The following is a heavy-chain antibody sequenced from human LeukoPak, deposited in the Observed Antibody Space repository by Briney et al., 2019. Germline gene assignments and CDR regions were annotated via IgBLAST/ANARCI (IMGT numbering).Heavy chain of an antibody. J-gene: IGHJ4*02. CDR1: GYTVTSYG. Sequence: ASVKLSCKASGYTVTSYGISWVRQAPGQGLEWMGWISAYNGNANYTNNLQGSVNMTTDTSTSTAYMELRSLRSDDTAVYYCAREGYSGYDYPQSDYWGQGTLVTVSS. CDR3: AREGYSGYDYPQSDY. CDR2: ISAYNGNA. D-gene: IGHD5-12*01. V-gene: IGHV1-18*01.